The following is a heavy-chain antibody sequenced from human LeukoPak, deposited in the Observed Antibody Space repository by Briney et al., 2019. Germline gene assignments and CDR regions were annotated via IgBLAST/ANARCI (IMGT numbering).Heavy chain of an antibody. CDR3: ARDRYFDWLLRPGYFDY. CDR1: RFTFSSYA. J-gene: IGHJ4*02. V-gene: IGHV3-23*01. Sequence: GGSLRLSCAASRFTFSSYAMSWVRQAPGKGLEWVSGISGSGGSTSYADSAKGRFTISRDNSKDTLYLRMNTLRAEDTAVYYCARDRYFDWLLRPGYFDYWGQGTLVTVSS. D-gene: IGHD3-9*01. CDR2: ISGSGGST.